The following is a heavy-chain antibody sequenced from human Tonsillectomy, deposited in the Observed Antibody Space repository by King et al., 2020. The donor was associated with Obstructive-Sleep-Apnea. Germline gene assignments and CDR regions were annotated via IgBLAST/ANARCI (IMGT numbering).Heavy chain of an antibody. J-gene: IGHJ4*02. CDR3: AKDVVGATTPGGGSFDY. CDR1: GFTFSSYA. CDR2: ISGSGGST. D-gene: IGHD1-26*01. Sequence: VQLVESGGGLVQPGGSLRLSCAASGFTFSSYAMSWVRQAPGKGLEWVSAISGSGGSTYYADSLKGRFTISRDNSKNTLYLQMNSLRAEDTAVYYCAKDVVGATTPGGGSFDYWGQGTLVTVSS. V-gene: IGHV3-23*04.